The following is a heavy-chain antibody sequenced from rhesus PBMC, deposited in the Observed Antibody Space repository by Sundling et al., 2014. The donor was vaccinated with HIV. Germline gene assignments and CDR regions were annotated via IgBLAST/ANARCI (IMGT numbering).Heavy chain of an antibody. V-gene: IGHV3-13*01. CDR1: GFTFSNYY. Sequence: EVQLVESGGGLVQPGGSLRLSCAASGFTFSNYYMQWVRQAQGKGLEWVGLIRKKANSYTTEYGAAVKGRFTISRDDSKNTLYLQMSSLKAEDAAVYYCTSHYYSGNYYGLDSWGQGVVVTVSS. CDR3: TSHYYSGNYYGLDS. CDR2: IRKKANSYTT. D-gene: IGHD3-16*01. J-gene: IGHJ6*01.